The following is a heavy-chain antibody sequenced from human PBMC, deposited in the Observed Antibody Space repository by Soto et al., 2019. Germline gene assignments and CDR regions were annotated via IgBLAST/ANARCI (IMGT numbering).Heavy chain of an antibody. CDR2: ISYDGSNK. V-gene: IGHV3-30-3*01. CDR3: ASADAGTKYYYYYYGMDV. CDR1: GFTFSSYA. J-gene: IGHJ6*02. D-gene: IGHD6-13*01. Sequence: GGSLRLSCAASGFTFSSYAMHWVRHAPGKGLEWVAVISYDGSNKYYADSVKGRFTISRDNSKNTLYLQMNSLRAEDTAVYYCASADAGTKYYYYYYGMDVWGQGTTVTVSS.